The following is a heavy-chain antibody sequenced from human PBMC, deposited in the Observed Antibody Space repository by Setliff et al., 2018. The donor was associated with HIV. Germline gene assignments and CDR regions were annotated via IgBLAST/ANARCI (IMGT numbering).Heavy chain of an antibody. J-gene: IGHJ4*02. V-gene: IGHV4-34*01. CDR3: ASGAWLPLDY. Sequence: SETLSLTCAVYGGSFSGYYWSWIRQPPGKGLEWIGEINHSGSTNYNPSLKSRVTISVDTSKNQFSLKLSSVTAADTAVYYCASGAWLPLDYWGQGTLVTVSS. D-gene: IGHD5-12*01. CDR1: GGSFSGYY. CDR2: INHSGST.